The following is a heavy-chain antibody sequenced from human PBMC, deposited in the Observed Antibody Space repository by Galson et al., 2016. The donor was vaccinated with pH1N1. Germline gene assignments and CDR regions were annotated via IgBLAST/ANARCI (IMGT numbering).Heavy chain of an antibody. V-gene: IGHV3-74*01. CDR2: IDNDGRGT. D-gene: IGHD2-15*01. Sequence: SLRLSCAASGFPFSDYWMHWVRQAPGKGLVWVARIDNDGRGTSQADSVRGRFAISRDNAENMLYLQMNSLRTDDTAVYYCARNWWGIDYWGQGALVTVSS. CDR3: ARNWWGIDY. J-gene: IGHJ4*02. CDR1: GFPFSDYW.